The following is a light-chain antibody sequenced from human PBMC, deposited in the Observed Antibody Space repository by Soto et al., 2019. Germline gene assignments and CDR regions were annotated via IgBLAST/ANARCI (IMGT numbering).Light chain of an antibody. CDR3: QQYNNWPPDT. V-gene: IGKV3-15*01. CDR2: GAS. Sequence: EIVMTQSPATLSVSPGERATLSCRASQSISSNLAWYQQNPGQAPRLLIYGASTRATGIPARFSGSGSGTDFTLTISSLQSEDFAVYYCQQYNNWPPDTFGPRTTVDIK. CDR1: QSISSN. J-gene: IGKJ3*01.